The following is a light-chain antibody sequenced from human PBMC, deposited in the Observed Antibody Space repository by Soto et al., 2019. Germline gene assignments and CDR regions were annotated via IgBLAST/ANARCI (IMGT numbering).Light chain of an antibody. CDR2: DAS. V-gene: IGKV3-20*01. J-gene: IGKJ4*01. CDR3: QQYGSTPLT. Sequence: VLKQSPGTLSLYPGERATLSCRASQSVNSAYLAWYQQKPDQAPRLLIYDASNRATGIPDRFSGSGSGTDFTVTISRLEPEDFAVYYCQQYGSTPLTFGGGTMVDI. CDR1: QSVNSAY.